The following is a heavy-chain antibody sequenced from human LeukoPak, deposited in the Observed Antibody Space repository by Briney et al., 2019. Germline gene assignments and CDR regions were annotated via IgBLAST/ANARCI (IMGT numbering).Heavy chain of an antibody. Sequence: SETLSLTCTVSGGSISIYYWSWIRQPAGKGLEWIGRIYTSGSTNYNPSLKSRVTMSVDTSKNQFSLKLSSVTAADTAVYYCARDMRSGWSFDYWGQGTLVTVSS. CDR3: ARDMRSGWSFDY. CDR2: IYTSGST. V-gene: IGHV4-4*07. J-gene: IGHJ4*02. CDR1: GGSISIYY. D-gene: IGHD6-19*01.